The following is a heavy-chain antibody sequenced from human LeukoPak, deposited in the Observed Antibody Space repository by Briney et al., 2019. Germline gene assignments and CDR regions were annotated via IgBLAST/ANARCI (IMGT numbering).Heavy chain of an antibody. J-gene: IGHJ4*02. D-gene: IGHD3-22*01. CDR1: GFTFSSYA. V-gene: IGHV3-23*01. CDR2: ISGSGGST. CDR3: AKSPNYYDSSGYYYGY. Sequence: GGSLRLSCAASGFTFSSYAMSWVRQAPGKGLEWVSAISGSGGSTYYADSVKGRFTISRDNSKNTLYLQMNSLRAEDTAVYYCAKSPNYYDSSGYYYGYWGQGTLVTVSS.